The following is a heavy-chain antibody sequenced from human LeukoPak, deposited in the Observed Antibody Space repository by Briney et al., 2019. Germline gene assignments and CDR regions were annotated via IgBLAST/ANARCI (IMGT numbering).Heavy chain of an antibody. J-gene: IGHJ6*03. CDR3: ARGYYYDSSGYYYHEYYYYYYMDV. V-gene: IGHV3-74*01. Sequence: PGGSLRLSCAASGFTFSSYWMHWVRQAPGKGLVWVSRINSDGSSTSYADSVKGRFTISRDNAKNTLYLQMNSLRAEDTAVYYCARGYYYDSSGYYYHEYYYYYYMDVWGKGTTVTVSS. CDR1: GFTFSSYW. CDR2: INSDGSST. D-gene: IGHD3-22*01.